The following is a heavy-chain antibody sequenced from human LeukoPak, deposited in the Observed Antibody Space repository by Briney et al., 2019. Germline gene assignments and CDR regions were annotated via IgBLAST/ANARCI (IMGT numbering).Heavy chain of an antibody. CDR2: ISGSGGST. J-gene: IGHJ4*02. CDR1: GFTFDDYA. D-gene: IGHD3-22*01. CDR3: AKDLTYYYDSSGYLEDDY. V-gene: IGHV3-23*01. Sequence: GGSLRLSCAASGFTFDDYAMHWVRQAPGKGLEWVSAISGSGGSTYYADSVKGRFTISRDNSKNTLYLQMNSLRAEDTAVYYCAKDLTYYYDSSGYLEDDYWGQGTLVTVSS.